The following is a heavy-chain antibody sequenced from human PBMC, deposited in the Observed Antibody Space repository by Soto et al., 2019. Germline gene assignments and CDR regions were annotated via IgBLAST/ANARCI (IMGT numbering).Heavy chain of an antibody. CDR1: GFTFSNYA. Sequence: TGGSLRLSCAASGFTFSNYAMSWVRQAPGKGLEWVSTISGSGGSTYYADSVKGRFTISRDNSKNTLNLQMNSLRAEDTAVYYCAKPRCSGGSCYYYYGMDVWGQGTTVTVSS. CDR2: ISGSGGST. J-gene: IGHJ6*02. V-gene: IGHV3-23*01. CDR3: AKPRCSGGSCYYYYGMDV. D-gene: IGHD2-15*01.